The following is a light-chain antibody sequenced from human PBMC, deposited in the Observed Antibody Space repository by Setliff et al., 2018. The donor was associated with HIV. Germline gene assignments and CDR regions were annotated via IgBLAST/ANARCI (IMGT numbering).Light chain of an antibody. CDR2: EVT. CDR3: SSYTITSTPAV. V-gene: IGLV2-14*01. J-gene: IGLJ1*01. CDR1: SSDVGDDNY. Sequence: QSVLTQPASVSGSPGQSITISCTGTSSDVGDDNYVSWYRQHPGKAPQLMIYEVTNRPSGVSNRFSGSNSGNPASLTISGLQADDEADYYCSSYTITSTPAVFGSATTVTV.